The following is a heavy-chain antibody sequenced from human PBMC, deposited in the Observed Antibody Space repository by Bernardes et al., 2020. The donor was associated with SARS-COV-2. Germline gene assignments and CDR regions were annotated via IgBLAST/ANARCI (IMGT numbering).Heavy chain of an antibody. V-gene: IGHV3-73*01. D-gene: IGHD4-17*01. CDR2: IRSKPHGYAT. Sequence: GGSLRVSCAATGFNFSGSAIQWVRQPSGKGLEWIGRIRSKPHGYATTYAASLKGRFVISRDDSRNTAYLQIHSLKIEDTAVYYCTGDYLYWDQGTLVSVSS. J-gene: IGHJ4*02. CDR3: TGDYLY. CDR1: GFNFSGSA.